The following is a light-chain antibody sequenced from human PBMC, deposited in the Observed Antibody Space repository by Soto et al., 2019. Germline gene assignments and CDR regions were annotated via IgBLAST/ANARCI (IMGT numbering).Light chain of an antibody. CDR1: QNIANY. V-gene: IGKV1-39*01. J-gene: IGKJ1*01. CDR3: QQSYSSRT. CDR2: AAS. Sequence: DIQMTQSPSSLSASVGDRVTITCRAKQNIANYLNWYQQKSGRAPKLLVFAASSLQSGVPSRFSGSGFGTDFTLTISSLQVDDIATYYCQQSYSSRTFGQGTKGAIK.